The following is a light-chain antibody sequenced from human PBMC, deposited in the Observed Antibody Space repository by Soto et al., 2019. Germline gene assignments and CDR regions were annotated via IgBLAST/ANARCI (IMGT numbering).Light chain of an antibody. J-gene: IGKJ2*01. CDR2: GAS. CDR1: QSVSSN. Sequence: EIVMTQSPATLSVSPGERATLSCRASQSVSSNLAWYQQKPGQAPRLLIYGASTRATGIPARFSGSGSATEFTLTISSLQSEDFAVYYGQQYNNWPPLYTFGQGTKLEIK. V-gene: IGKV3-15*01. CDR3: QQYNNWPPLYT.